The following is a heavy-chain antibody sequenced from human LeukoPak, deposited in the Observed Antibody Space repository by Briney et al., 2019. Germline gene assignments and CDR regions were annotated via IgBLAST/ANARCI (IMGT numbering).Heavy chain of an antibody. CDR3: ARGELPGYSSSWYLVY. Sequence: WASVKVSCKASGYTFTGYYMHWVRQAPGQGLEWMGWINPNSGGTNYAQKFQGRVTMTRDTSISTAYMELSRLRSDDTAVYYCARGELPGYSSSWYLVYWGQGTLVTVSS. J-gene: IGHJ4*02. D-gene: IGHD6-13*01. V-gene: IGHV1-2*02. CDR2: INPNSGGT. CDR1: GYTFTGYY.